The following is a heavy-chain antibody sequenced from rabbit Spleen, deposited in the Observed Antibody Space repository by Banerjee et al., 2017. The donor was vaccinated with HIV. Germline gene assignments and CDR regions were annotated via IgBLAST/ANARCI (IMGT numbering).Heavy chain of an antibody. CDR1: GLSFSNSYW. CDR3: ARDTGSSFSSYGMDL. Sequence: EESGGDLVKPDGSLTLTCTASGLSFSNSYWIFWVRQAPGKGLEWIGCFYNGNAKNYYASWAKGRFTISSHNAQNTLYLQLNSLTAADTATYFCARDTGSSFSSYGMDLWGPGTLVTVS. CDR2: FYNGNAKN. V-gene: IGHV1S45*01. J-gene: IGHJ6*01. D-gene: IGHD8-1*01.